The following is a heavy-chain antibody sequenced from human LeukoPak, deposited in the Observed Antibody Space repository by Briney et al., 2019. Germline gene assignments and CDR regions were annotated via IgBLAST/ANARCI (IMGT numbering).Heavy chain of an antibody. J-gene: IGHJ4*02. D-gene: IGHD6-13*01. V-gene: IGHV4-39*07. CDR1: GGSISSSSYY. CDR3: ARMGPYSSSWPYFDY. CDR2: IYYSGST. Sequence: SETLSLTCTVSGGSISSSSYYWGWIRQPPGKGLEWIGSIYYSGSTYYNPSLKSRVTISVDTSKNQFSLKLSSVTAADTAVYYCARMGPYSSSWPYFDYWGQGTLVTVSS.